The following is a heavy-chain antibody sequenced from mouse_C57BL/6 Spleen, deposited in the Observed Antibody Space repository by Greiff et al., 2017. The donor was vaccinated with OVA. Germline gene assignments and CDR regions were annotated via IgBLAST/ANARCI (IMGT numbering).Heavy chain of an antibody. D-gene: IGHD2-2*01. CDR1: GFNIKDDY. J-gene: IGHJ4*01. CDR2: IDPENGDT. Sequence: VQLQQSGAELVRPGASVKLSCTASGFNIKDDYMHWVKQRPEQGLEWIGWIDPENGDTEYASKFQGKATITADTSSNTAYLQLSSLTSEDTAVYYCTTFYGYGAMDYWGQGTSVTVSS. CDR3: TTFYGYGAMDY. V-gene: IGHV14-4*01.